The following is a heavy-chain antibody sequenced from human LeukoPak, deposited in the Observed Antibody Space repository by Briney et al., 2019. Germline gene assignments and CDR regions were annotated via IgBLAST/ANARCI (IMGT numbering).Heavy chain of an antibody. D-gene: IGHD5-18*01. J-gene: IGHJ4*02. Sequence: ASVKVSCKASGYTFNNYGITWVRQAPGQGLEWMGWISANNGNTSNAQKLQGRVTMTTDTSTRTAYMEVRSLRSDDAAIYYCARTRGYSYGYVDYWGQGTLVSVSS. CDR1: GYTFNNYG. V-gene: IGHV1-18*01. CDR3: ARTRGYSYGYVDY. CDR2: ISANNGNT.